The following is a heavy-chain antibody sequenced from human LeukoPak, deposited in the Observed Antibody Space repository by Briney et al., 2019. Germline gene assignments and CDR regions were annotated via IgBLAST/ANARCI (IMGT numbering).Heavy chain of an antibody. CDR2: INHSGNT. CDR1: GGSFSGYY. V-gene: IGHV4-34*01. J-gene: IGHJ4*02. D-gene: IGHD2-15*01. CDR3: ARVGCSGGTCYSRDFDF. Sequence: SETLSLTCAVYGGSFSGYYWSWIRQPPGKGLEWIAEINHSGNTNYNPSLKSRVTISVDTSKNQFSLNLISLTVADTAVYYCARVGCSGGTCYSRDFDFWGQGNLVTVSS.